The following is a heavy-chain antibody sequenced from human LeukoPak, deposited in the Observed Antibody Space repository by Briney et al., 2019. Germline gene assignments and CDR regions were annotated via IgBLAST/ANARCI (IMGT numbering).Heavy chain of an antibody. CDR1: GYPFTNYG. CDR3: ARDRAARPYYFDY. CDR2: ISDYNGNT. Sequence: ASVKVSCKTSGYPFTNYGISWVRQAPGQGLEWMAWISDYNGNTNYLQKFQGRVTVTTDASTSTAYMELRTLRSDDTAVYYCARDRAARPYYFDYWGQGTLVTVSS. D-gene: IGHD6-6*01. V-gene: IGHV1-18*01. J-gene: IGHJ4*02.